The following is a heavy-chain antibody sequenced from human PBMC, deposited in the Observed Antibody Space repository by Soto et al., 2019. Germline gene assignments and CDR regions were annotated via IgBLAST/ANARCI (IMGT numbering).Heavy chain of an antibody. V-gene: IGHV1-18*01. CDR2: VSANNGHT. D-gene: IGHD2-8*01. CDR3: ARDIESVTAKHLFYSYATDV. J-gene: IGHJ6*02. Sequence: ASVKGSCKASCFTFSNYGVNWVRQAPGQGLEWMGWVSANNGHTNYAQNLQGRVSMTTDTSTSTAYMELRGLTFDDTAVYYCARDIESVTAKHLFYSYATDVWCQTTTLTVS. CDR1: CFTFSNYG.